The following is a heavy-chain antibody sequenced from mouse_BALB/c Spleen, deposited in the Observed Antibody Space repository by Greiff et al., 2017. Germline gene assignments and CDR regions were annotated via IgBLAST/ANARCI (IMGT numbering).Heavy chain of an antibody. CDR2: ISYSGST. D-gene: IGHD3-1*01. Sequence: EVKLQESGPGLVKPSQSLSLTCTVTGYSITSDYAWNWIRQFPGNKLEWMGYISYSGSTSYNPSLKSRISITRDTSKNQFFLQLNSVTTEDTATYYCATARAKRYAMDYWGQGTSVTVSS. V-gene: IGHV3-2*02. CDR3: ATARAKRYAMDY. J-gene: IGHJ4*01. CDR1: GYSITSDYA.